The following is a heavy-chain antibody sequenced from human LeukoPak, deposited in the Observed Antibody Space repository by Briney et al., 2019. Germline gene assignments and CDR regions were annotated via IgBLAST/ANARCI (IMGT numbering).Heavy chain of an antibody. D-gene: IGHD3-10*01. CDR1: GGSFSGYY. CDR2: INHSGST. V-gene: IGHV4-34*01. J-gene: IGHJ6*02. Sequence: PSETLSLTCAVYGGSFSGYYWSWIRQPPGKGLEWIGEINHSGSTNYNPSLKSRVTISVDTSKNQFSLKLSSVTAADTAVYYCARDRITRWGMDVWGQGTTVTVSS. CDR3: ARDRITRWGMDV.